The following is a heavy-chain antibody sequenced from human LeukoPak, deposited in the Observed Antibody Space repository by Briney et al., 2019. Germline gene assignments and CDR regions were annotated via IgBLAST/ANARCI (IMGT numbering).Heavy chain of an antibody. CDR1: EGTFGAYS. CDR2: IDPIFNIL. Sequence: SVKVSCKASEGTFGAYSIDWVRQAPGQGLDWVGGIDPIFNILYYAQNFQGRVTITADESTNTTYLELDSLKHDDTAVYYCAAGRRLGELFFDYWGPGTLVTVSS. J-gene: IGHJ4*02. D-gene: IGHD3-10*01. V-gene: IGHV1-69*13. CDR3: AAGRRLGELFFDY.